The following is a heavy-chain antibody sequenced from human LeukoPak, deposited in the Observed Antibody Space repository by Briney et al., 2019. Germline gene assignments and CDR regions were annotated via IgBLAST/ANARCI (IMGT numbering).Heavy chain of an antibody. V-gene: IGHV3-53*01. CDR1: GFTVSSNY. D-gene: IGHD3-22*01. CDR3: AGTIVGKWAIDY. CDR2: IYSGGST. Sequence: GGSLRLSCAASGFTVSSNYMSCVRQAPGKGLEWVSVIYSGGSTYYADSVKGRFTISRDNSKNTLYLQMNSLRAEDTAVYYCAGTIVGKWAIDYWGQGTLVTVSS. J-gene: IGHJ4*02.